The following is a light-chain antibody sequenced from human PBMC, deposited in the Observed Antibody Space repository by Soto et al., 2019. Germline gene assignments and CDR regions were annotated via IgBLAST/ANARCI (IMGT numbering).Light chain of an antibody. CDR3: NSYTSTTIWV. J-gene: IGLJ3*02. V-gene: IGLV2-14*01. CDR2: EVS. Sequence: QSALTQPASVSGSPGQSITISCTGTSSDVGGYNRVSWYQHHPGKAPKLIIFEVSDRPSGVSSRSSGSKSGNTASLTISGLRADDEADYYCNSYTSTTIWVFGGGTKLTVL. CDR1: SSDVGGYNR.